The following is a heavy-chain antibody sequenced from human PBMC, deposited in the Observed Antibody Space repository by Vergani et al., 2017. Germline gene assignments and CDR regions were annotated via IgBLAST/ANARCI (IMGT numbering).Heavy chain of an antibody. D-gene: IGHD3-10*01. CDR1: GGTFSSYA. J-gene: IGHJ6*03. CDR2: IIPIFGTA. V-gene: IGHV1-69*01. Sequence: QVQLVQSGAEVKKPGSSVKVSCKASGGTFSSYAISWVRQAPGQGLEWMGGIIPIFGTAKYAQKFQGRVKMTADESPSTAYMVQRGLVSEVTAVYYCSSAQYGSVSYPPPYYYYYYMDVWGKGTTVTVSS. CDR3: SSAQYGSVSYPPPYYYYYYMDV.